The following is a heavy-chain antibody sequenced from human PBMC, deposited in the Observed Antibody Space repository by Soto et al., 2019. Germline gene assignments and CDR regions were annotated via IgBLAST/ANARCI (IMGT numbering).Heavy chain of an antibody. CDR3: AREPYCSSTSCHVDY. Sequence: QVQLVQSGAEVKKPGASVKVSCKASGYTFTGYYMHWVRQAPGQGLEWMGWINPNSGGTNYAQKFQGRVTMTRETSISTAYMELSRLRSDDTAVYYCAREPYCSSTSCHVDYWGQGTLVTVSS. D-gene: IGHD2-2*01. J-gene: IGHJ4*02. CDR1: GYTFTGYY. CDR2: INPNSGGT. V-gene: IGHV1-2*02.